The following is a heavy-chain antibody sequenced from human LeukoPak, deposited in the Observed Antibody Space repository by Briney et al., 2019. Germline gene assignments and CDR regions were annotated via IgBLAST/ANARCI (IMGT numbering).Heavy chain of an antibody. CDR3: ARDKEYDNWFDP. CDR1: GYTFTGYY. J-gene: IGHJ5*02. V-gene: IGHV1-2*02. D-gene: IGHD3-22*01. Sequence: ASVKVSCKASGYTFTGYYMHWVRQAPGQGLEWMGWINPNSGGTNYAQKFQGRVTMTRDTSISTAYMELSGLRSEDTAVYYCARDKEYDNWFDPWGQGTLVTVSS. CDR2: INPNSGGT.